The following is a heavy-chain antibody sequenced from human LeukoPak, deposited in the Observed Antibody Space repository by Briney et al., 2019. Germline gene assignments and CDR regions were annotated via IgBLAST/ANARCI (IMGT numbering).Heavy chain of an antibody. CDR1: VFTLSIYG. CDR3: ARASPVTAMANYYYYCMDV. Sequence: GRSLRPSCAASVFTLSIYGMHWVRQAPTRGLGGVTVISYDGSNNYYADSVKGRFTIPRDTSKNTLYLQMNSLRAEDTALYYCARASPVTAMANYYYYCMDVWGQGTTVTVSS. D-gene: IGHD5-18*01. J-gene: IGHJ6*02. CDR2: ISYDGSNN. V-gene: IGHV3-33*01.